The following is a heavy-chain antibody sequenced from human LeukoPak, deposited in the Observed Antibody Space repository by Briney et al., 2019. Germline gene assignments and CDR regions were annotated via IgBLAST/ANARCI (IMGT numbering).Heavy chain of an antibody. Sequence: PGGSLRLSCAASGFTFSSYWMSWVRQAPGKGLEWVANIKRDGSEKYYVDSVKGRFTISRDNAKNLLYLQMNSLRAEDTAVYYCARDSSSWSYYYYYYGMDVWGQGTTVTVSS. CDR1: GFTFSSYW. CDR2: IKRDGSEK. CDR3: ARDSSSWSYYYYYYGMDV. J-gene: IGHJ6*02. V-gene: IGHV3-7*01. D-gene: IGHD6-13*01.